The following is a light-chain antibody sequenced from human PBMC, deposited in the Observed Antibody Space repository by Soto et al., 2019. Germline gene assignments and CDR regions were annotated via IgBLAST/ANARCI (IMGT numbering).Light chain of an antibody. CDR3: QQYNSYPAT. CDR2: DAS. J-gene: IGKJ4*01. CDR1: QSISSW. V-gene: IGKV1-5*01. Sequence: DIQMTQSPSTLSASVGDRVTITCRASQSISSWLAWYQQKPGKAPKLLIYDASSLESGVPSRFSGSGAGTEFTLTISSLQPDDFATYYCQQYNSYPATFGGGTKVEIK.